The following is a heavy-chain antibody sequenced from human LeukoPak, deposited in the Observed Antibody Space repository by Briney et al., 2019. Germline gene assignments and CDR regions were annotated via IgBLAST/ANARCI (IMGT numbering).Heavy chain of an antibody. Sequence: SVKVSCKASGGTFSSYAISWVRQAPGQGREWMGRIIPILGIANYTQKFQGRVTITADKARSTAYMELSSLRSGDTAVYYCARGTTTSREGMALGYFQHWGQGTLVTVSS. J-gene: IGHJ1*01. CDR3: ARGTTTSREGMALGYFQH. V-gene: IGHV1-69*04. CDR1: GGTFSSYA. CDR2: IIPILGIA. D-gene: IGHD1-7*01.